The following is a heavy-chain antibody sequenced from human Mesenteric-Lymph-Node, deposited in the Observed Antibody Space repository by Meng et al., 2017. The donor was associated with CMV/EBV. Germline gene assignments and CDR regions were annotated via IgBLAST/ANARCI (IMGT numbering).Heavy chain of an antibody. V-gene: IGHV4-4*02. CDR2: ISHSEST. D-gene: IGHD2-2*01. Sequence: SSSNWGSWVRQPPGKGLEWIGEISHSESTNYNPSLKSRVTMSVDKSRNQFSLKLSSVTAADTAVYYCARGRVPGIVVVPAASHFDYWGQGTLVTVSS. CDR1: SSSNW. J-gene: IGHJ4*02. CDR3: ARGRVPGIVVVPAASHFDY.